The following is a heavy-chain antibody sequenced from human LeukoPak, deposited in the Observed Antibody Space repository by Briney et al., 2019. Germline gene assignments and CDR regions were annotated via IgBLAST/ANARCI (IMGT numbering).Heavy chain of an antibody. CDR3: ARGRCTNGVCYIFFDY. Sequence: SETLSLTCAVYGGSFSGYYWSWIRRPPGKGLEWIGEINHSGSTNYNPSLKSRVTISVDTSKNQFSLKLSSVTAADTAVYYCARGRCTNGVCYIFFDYWGQGTLVTVSS. CDR1: GGSFSGYY. D-gene: IGHD2-8*01. CDR2: INHSGST. V-gene: IGHV4-34*01. J-gene: IGHJ4*02.